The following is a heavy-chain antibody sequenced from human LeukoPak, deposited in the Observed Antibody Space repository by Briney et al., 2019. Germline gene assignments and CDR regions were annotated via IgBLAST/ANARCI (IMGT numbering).Heavy chain of an antibody. CDR2: ISYDGSNK. Sequence: GGSLRLSCAASGFTFSSYAMHWVRQAPGKGLEWVAVISYDGSNKYYADSVKGRFTISRDNSKNTLYLQMNSLRAEDTAVYYCARLGYCSSTSCHTYYYYGMDVWGQGTTVTVSS. CDR3: ARLGYCSSTSCHTYYYYGMDV. D-gene: IGHD2-2*01. CDR1: GFTFSSYA. J-gene: IGHJ6*02. V-gene: IGHV3-30*04.